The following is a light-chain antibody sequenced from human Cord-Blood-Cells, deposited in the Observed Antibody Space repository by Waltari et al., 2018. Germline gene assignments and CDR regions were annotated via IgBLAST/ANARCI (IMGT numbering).Light chain of an antibody. J-gene: IGKJ4*01. V-gene: IGKV1-39*01. Sequence: DIQMTQSPSSLSASLGDRVTITCRASQSISSYLNWYQQKPGKAPKHLIYAASSLQSGVPSRCSGSGSETDFTLTISSLQPEDFATYYCQQSYSTPLTFGGGTKVEIK. CDR1: QSISSY. CDR3: QQSYSTPLT. CDR2: AAS.